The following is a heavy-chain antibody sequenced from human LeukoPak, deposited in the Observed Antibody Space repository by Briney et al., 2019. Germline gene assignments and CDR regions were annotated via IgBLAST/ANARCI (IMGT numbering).Heavy chain of an antibody. D-gene: IGHD2-21*01. J-gene: IGHJ6*02. CDR2: ISAYNGNT. CDR1: GYTFTSYG. CDR3: ARQDAYCGGGGDCYYGMDV. V-gene: IGHV1-18*01. Sequence: ASVKVSCKASGYTFTSYGISWVRQAPGQGLEWMGWISAYNGNTNYAQKLQGRVTMTTDTSTSTAYMELRSLRSDDTAVYYCARQDAYCGGGGDCYYGMDVWGQGTTVTVSS.